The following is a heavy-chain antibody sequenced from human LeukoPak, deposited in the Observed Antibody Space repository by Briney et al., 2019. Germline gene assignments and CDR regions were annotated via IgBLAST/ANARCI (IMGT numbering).Heavy chain of an antibody. D-gene: IGHD3-22*01. CDR2: IYDSGST. CDR3: ARHYYVSSGYYSPMGY. J-gene: IGHJ4*02. Sequence: SETLFITCTVSGVSISSYYWSWVRQPPGKGLEWAGYIYDSGSTNYNPSVKSLVTISVDSSKNQFSLKLSSVTGADTAVYYCARHYYVSSGYYSPMGYWGQGTLVTVSS. CDR1: GVSISSYY. V-gene: IGHV4-59*01.